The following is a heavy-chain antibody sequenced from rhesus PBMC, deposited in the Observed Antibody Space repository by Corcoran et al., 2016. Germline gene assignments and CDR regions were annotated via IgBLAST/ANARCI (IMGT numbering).Heavy chain of an antibody. CDR2: ISGSGGST. Sequence: QLQLQESGPGLVKPSETLSLTCAVSGGSISSNYWSWIRQPPGKGLEWLGRISGSGGSTDYNPSLKSRVTISTDTAKNQFSLKLSSGTAADTAVYYCAREPGIYSGSYSDFDYWGQGVLVTVSS. J-gene: IGHJ4*01. CDR3: AREPGIYSGSYSDFDY. V-gene: IGHV4-173*01. D-gene: IGHD3-16*01. CDR1: GGSISSNY.